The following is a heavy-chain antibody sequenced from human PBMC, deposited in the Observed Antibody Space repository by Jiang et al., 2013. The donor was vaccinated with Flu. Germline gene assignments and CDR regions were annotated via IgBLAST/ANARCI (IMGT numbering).Heavy chain of an antibody. CDR3: ARDGIWFGNPDY. J-gene: IGHJ4*02. Sequence: GAEVKKPGASVKVSCKTSGYSFTSYGLSWVRQAPGQGLEWVGWIIPYNGNTNYAQKFQGRVTLTADASTSTAYMELRSLRSDDTAVYYCARDGIWFGNPDYWGQGTLLTVSS. V-gene: IGHV1-18*01. CDR1: GYSFTSYG. CDR2: IIPYNGNT. D-gene: IGHD3-10*01.